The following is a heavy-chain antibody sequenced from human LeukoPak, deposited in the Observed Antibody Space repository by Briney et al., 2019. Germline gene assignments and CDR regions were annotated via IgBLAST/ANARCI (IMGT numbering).Heavy chain of an antibody. Sequence: SETLSLTCTVSGGSISSSSYYWGWIRQPPGKGLEWIGSIHYSGSTYYNPSLKSRVTISVDTSKNQFSLKLSSVTAADTAVYYCARHPRREPIYAFDIWGQGTMVTVSS. CDR3: ARHPRREPIYAFDI. CDR2: IHYSGST. V-gene: IGHV4-39*01. CDR1: GGSISSSSYY. D-gene: IGHD1-26*01. J-gene: IGHJ3*02.